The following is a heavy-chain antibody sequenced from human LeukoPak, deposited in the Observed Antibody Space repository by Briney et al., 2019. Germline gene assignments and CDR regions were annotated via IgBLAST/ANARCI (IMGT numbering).Heavy chain of an antibody. D-gene: IGHD6-6*01. V-gene: IGHV3-15*01. CDR1: GFSFNDAW. Sequence: GGSLRLSCAASGFSFNDAWMTWVRQAPGKGLEWVGRIKNKFDGETTDYAAPVKGRFTISRDDSKNMVYLQMNSLKIEDTGVYYCARDRFDPLHIAARPTPDAFDIWGQGTMVTVSS. J-gene: IGHJ3*02. CDR3: ARDRFDPLHIAARPTPDAFDI. CDR2: IKNKFDGETT.